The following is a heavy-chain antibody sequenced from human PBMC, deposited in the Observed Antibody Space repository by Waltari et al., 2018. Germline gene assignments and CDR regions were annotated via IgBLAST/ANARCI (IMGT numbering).Heavy chain of an antibody. CDR3: VRDGLGSGRTRVDV. D-gene: IGHD2-2*01. Sequence: QLVESGGGLVQPGGSLRLACAASGFSFSSYEMNWVRQAPGKGLEWISYISDSDNSKFYAESVKGRFSVSRDNAKNSLHLEMNSLRVEDTATYYCVRDGLGSGRTRVDVWGHGTTVIVSS. CDR2: ISDSDNSK. CDR1: GFSFSSYE. V-gene: IGHV3-48*03. J-gene: IGHJ6*02.